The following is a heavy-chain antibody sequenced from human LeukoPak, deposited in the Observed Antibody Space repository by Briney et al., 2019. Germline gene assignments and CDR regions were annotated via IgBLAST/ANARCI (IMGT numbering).Heavy chain of an antibody. CDR2: IWYDGSNK. J-gene: IGHJ4*02. Sequence: GGSLRLSCAASGFTFSTYGMHWVRQAPGKGLESVAVIWYDGSNKYYVGSVKGRFTISRDNSKNTLFLQMNSLRVEDTAVYYCARDLTTVTTENYWGQGTLVTVSS. V-gene: IGHV3-33*01. CDR3: ARDLTTVTTENY. D-gene: IGHD4-11*01. CDR1: GFTFSTYG.